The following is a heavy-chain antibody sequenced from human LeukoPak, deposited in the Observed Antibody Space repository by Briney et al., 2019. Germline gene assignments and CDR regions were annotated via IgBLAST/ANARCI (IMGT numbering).Heavy chain of an antibody. J-gene: IGHJ5*02. CDR2: IYYSGST. Sequence: KTSETLSLTCTVSGGSISSGGYYWSWIRQHPGKGLEWIGYIYYSGSTYYNPSLKSRVTISVDTSKNQFSLKLSSVTAADTAVYYCARHHLSGLALPSYWFDPWGQGTLVTVSS. CDR3: ARHHLSGLALPSYWFDP. V-gene: IGHV4-31*03. D-gene: IGHD3/OR15-3a*01. CDR1: GGSISSGGYY.